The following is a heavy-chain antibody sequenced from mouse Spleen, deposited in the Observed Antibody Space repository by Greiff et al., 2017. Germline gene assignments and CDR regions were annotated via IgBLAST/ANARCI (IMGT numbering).Heavy chain of an antibody. CDR2: IWSGGST. D-gene: IGHD2-1*01. V-gene: IGHV2-2*01. CDR1: GFSLTSYG. Sequence: QVQLQQSGPGLVQPSQSLSITCTVSGFSLTSYGVHWVRQSPGKGLEWLGVIWSGGSTGYNAAFISRLSISKDNSKSQVFFKMNSLQADDTAIYYCARRSDGNYEAMDYWGQGTSVTVSS. CDR3: ARRSDGNYEAMDY. J-gene: IGHJ4*01.